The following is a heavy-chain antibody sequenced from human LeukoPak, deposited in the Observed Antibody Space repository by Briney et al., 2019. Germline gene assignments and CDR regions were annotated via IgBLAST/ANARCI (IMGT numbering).Heavy chain of an antibody. V-gene: IGHV3-20*04. CDR3: ARALRYNWNDLVAFDI. CDR1: GFTFDDYG. D-gene: IGHD1-1*01. Sequence: SGGSLRLSCAASGFTFDDYGMSWVRQVPGKGLEWVSGIKWNGDSIGYADSVKGRFTISRDNAKNSLYLQMNSLRAEDTAVYYCARALRYNWNDLVAFDIWGQGTMVTVSS. J-gene: IGHJ3*02. CDR2: IKWNGDSI.